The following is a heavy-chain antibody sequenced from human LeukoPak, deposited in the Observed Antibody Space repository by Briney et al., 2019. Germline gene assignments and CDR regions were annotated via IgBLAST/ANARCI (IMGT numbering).Heavy chain of an antibody. D-gene: IGHD3-16*01. CDR3: AKETLHAYDYVIDY. V-gene: IGHV3-23*01. J-gene: IGHJ4*02. Sequence: GGSLRLSCTASGFTFRTYAMIWVRQAPGKGLEWVSAIRAGGDTTVYADAVRGRFTISRDNSNNALYLQMNSLRAEDTAVYYCAKETLHAYDYVIDYWGQGTLVTVSS. CDR1: GFTFRTYA. CDR2: IRAGGDTT.